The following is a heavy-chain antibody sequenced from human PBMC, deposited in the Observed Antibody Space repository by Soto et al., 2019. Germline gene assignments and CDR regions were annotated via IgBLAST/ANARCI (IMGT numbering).Heavy chain of an antibody. CDR3: AWGITMVRGGYYYGMDV. CDR2: IIPIFGTA. J-gene: IGHJ6*02. V-gene: IGHV1-69*13. Sequence: SVKVSCKASGGTFSSYAISWVRQAPGQGLEWMGGIIPIFGTANYAQKFQGRVTITADESTSTAYMELSSLRSEDTAVYYCAWGITMVRGGYYYGMDVWGQGTTVTVSS. CDR1: GGTFSSYA. D-gene: IGHD3-10*01.